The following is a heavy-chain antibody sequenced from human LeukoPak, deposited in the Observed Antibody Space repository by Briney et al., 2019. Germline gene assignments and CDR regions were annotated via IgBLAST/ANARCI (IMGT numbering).Heavy chain of an antibody. CDR1: GFTFSSYS. V-gene: IGHV3-21*01. CDR3: ASLGVAANDAFDI. J-gene: IGHJ3*02. Sequence: PGGSLRLSCAASGFTFSSYSMNWLRQAPGKGLEWVSSISSSSSYIYYADSVKGRFTISRDNAKNSLYLQMNSQRAEDTAVYYCASLGVAANDAFDIWGEGTMVTDSS. CDR2: ISSSSSYI. D-gene: IGHD3-3*01.